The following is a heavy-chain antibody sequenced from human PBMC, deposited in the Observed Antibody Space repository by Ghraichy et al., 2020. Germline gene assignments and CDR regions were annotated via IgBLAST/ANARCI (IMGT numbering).Heavy chain of an antibody. V-gene: IGHV3-9*01. CDR3: AKWGGSGSYYDYSYYGMDV. J-gene: IGHJ6*02. CDR2: ISWNSGSI. CDR1: GFTFDDYA. Sequence: LSLTCAASGFTFDDYAMHWVRQAPGKGLEWVSGISWNSGSIGYADSVKGRFTISRDNAKNSLYLQMNTLRTEDTALYFCAKWGGSGSYYDYSYYGMDVWGQGTMVTVSS. D-gene: IGHD1-26*01.